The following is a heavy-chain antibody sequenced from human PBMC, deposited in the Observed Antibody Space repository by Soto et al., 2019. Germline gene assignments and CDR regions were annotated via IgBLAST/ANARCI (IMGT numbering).Heavy chain of an antibody. CDR1: GFTVSTNY. J-gene: IGHJ2*01. D-gene: IGHD6-19*01. Sequence: GGSLRLSCVASGFTVSTNYMSWVRQAPGKGLEWVSVFYSGGTTHYADSVKGRFTISRDNSKNTLFLQMDSLRAEDTAVYYCARDKAVALSASWHFDLWGRGTLVTVSS. V-gene: IGHV3-66*01. CDR2: FYSGGTT. CDR3: ARDKAVALSASWHFDL.